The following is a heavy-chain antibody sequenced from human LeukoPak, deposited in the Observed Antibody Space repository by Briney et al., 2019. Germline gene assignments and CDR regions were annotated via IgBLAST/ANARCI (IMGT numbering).Heavy chain of an antibody. CDR3: AKVAGIAAADDDY. CDR1: GFIFSSYS. CDR2: ISSSSSI. J-gene: IGHJ4*02. D-gene: IGHD6-13*01. Sequence: QAGGSLRLSCAASGFIFSSYSMNWVRQAPGKGLEWVSYISSSSSIYYADAVKGRFTISRDNAKNSLYLQMNSLRAEDTAVYYCAKVAGIAAADDDYWGQGTLVTVSS. V-gene: IGHV3-48*01.